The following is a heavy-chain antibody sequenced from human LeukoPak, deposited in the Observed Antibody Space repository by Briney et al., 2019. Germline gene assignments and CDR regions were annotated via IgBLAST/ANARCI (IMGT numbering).Heavy chain of an antibody. V-gene: IGHV3-30-3*01. J-gene: IGHJ4*02. CDR1: GFAFNSYA. Sequence: PGRSLRLSCAVSGFAFNSYAMHWVRQAPGEGLEWEAFISHDGSAQSYADSVKGRFTISRDNSKNTLYLQMNSLRPEDTAVYYCARDLSGTYMVDYWGQRTLVTVSS. D-gene: IGHD1-26*01. CDR3: ARDLSGTYMVDY. CDR2: ISHDGSAQ.